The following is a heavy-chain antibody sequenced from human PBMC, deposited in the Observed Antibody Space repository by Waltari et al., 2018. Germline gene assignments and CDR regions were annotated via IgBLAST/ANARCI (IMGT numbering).Heavy chain of an antibody. CDR2: INHSGSA. CDR1: VGSSSGYY. V-gene: IGHV4-34*01. J-gene: IGHJ6*03. CDR3: AEGLYPYYMDV. Sequence: QVQLQQWGAGLFKPSESLPRTRAGDVGSSSGYYGGWIRQPPGKGLEWIGEINHSGSANDNPSLKSRVTISVDTSKNQFSLELSSVTAADTAVYYCAEGLYPYYMDVWGKGTTVTISS.